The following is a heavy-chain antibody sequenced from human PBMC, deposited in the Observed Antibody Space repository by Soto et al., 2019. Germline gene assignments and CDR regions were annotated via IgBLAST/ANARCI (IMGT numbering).Heavy chain of an antibody. CDR1: GGSINSGGYC. J-gene: IGHJ4*02. D-gene: IGHD2-15*01. CDR3: SRAILV. CDR2: ISYGGST. V-gene: IGHV4-31*03. Sequence: QVQLQESGPGLVKPSRTLSLTCTVSGGSINSGGYCWSWIRQHPGKGLDWIGCISYGGSTSYNPSLKSRGTISVDTSKNQFSLTLTSVTAADTAVYYCSRAILVWGQGALITVSS.